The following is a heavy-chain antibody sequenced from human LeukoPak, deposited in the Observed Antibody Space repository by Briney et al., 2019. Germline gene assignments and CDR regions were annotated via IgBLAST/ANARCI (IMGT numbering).Heavy chain of an antibody. D-gene: IGHD6-13*01. CDR2: ISSSSSTI. CDR1: GFTVSSNY. CDR3: ARVKAAALCAFDI. V-gene: IGHV3-48*04. Sequence: GGSLRLSCAAPGFTVSSNYMSWVRQAPGKGLEWVSYISSSSSTIYYADSVKGRFTISRDNAKNSLYLQMNSLRAEDTAVYYCARVKAAALCAFDIWGQGTMVTVSS. J-gene: IGHJ3*02.